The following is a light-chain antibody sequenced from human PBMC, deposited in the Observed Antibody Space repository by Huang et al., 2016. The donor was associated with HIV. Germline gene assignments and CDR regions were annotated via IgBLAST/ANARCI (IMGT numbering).Light chain of an antibody. V-gene: IGKV1-33*01. CDR2: DAS. J-gene: IGKJ1*01. CDR3: QHYDNLRT. Sequence: DIQMTQSPSSLSASVGDRVTITCQASQEIRNYLNWYQQKPGKAPKLLIYDASNLETGVSSRFSGSGSGTDFTFTISSLQPEDIATYYCQHYDNLRTFGQGTKVEIK. CDR1: QEIRNY.